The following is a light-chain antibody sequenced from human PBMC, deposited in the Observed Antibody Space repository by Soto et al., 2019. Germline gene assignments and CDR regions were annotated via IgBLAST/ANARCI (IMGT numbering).Light chain of an antibody. V-gene: IGKV1-5*01. J-gene: IGKJ1*01. CDR3: QKYNTVPRT. Sequence: DIQMTQSPSTLSASVGDRVTITCRASQSMSNWLAWYQQKPGKAPKVLIYDASTLESGVPSRFSGSGSGTDFTLTISSLQPEDVATYYCQKYNTVPRTFGQGTKVDIK. CDR2: DAS. CDR1: QSMSNW.